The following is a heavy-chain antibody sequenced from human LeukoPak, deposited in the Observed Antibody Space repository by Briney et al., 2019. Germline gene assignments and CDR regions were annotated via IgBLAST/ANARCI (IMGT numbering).Heavy chain of an antibody. Sequence: PSETLSLTCTGSGGSISTYYWTWIRQPPGKGLEWIGYIDYTESTRYSPSLKSRVTVSVDTPKNQFSLKLTSLSAADTAVYFCARVGDYFFDYWGQGTLVTVSS. D-gene: IGHD2-21*02. J-gene: IGHJ4*02. V-gene: IGHV4-59*01. CDR3: ARVGDYFFDY. CDR2: IDYTEST. CDR1: GGSISTYY.